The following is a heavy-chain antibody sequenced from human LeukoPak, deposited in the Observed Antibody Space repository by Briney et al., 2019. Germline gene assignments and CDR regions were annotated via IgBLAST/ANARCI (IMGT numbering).Heavy chain of an antibody. D-gene: IGHD5-12*01. J-gene: IGHJ6*03. CDR3: ASGNMVATINSKYYYYYYMDV. CDR1: GGTFSSYA. CDR2: IIPIFGTA. Sequence: SVKVSCKASGGTFSSYAISWVRQAPGQGLEWMGGIIPIFGTANYALKFQGRVTITTDESTSTAYMELSSLRSEDTAVYYCASGNMVATINSKYYYYYYMDVWGKGTTVTVSS. V-gene: IGHV1-69*05.